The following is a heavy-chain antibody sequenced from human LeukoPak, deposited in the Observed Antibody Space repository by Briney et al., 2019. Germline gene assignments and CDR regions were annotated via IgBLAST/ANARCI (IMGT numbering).Heavy chain of an antibody. J-gene: IGHJ4*02. V-gene: IGHV3-23*01. CDR1: GFTFSSYA. CDR3: AKDEWSIAALTFDY. D-gene: IGHD6-6*01. Sequence: PGASLRVSCAASGFTFSSYAMSWVRQAPGKGLEWVSAISGSGGSTYYADSVKGRFNISRDNSKNTLYLQMNSLRAEDTAVYYCAKDEWSIAALTFDYWGQGTLVTVSS. CDR2: ISGSGGST.